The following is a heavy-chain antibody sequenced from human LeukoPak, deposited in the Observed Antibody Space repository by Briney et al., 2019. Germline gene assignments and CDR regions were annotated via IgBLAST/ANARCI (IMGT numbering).Heavy chain of an antibody. J-gene: IGHJ6*02. V-gene: IGHV3-48*01. D-gene: IGHD3-22*01. CDR1: GFTFSSYS. CDR3: ARALGYYDSSWVYYYYGMDV. CDR2: ISSSSSTI. Sequence: GGSLRLSCAASGFTFSSYSMNWVRQAPGKGLEWVSYISSSSSTIYYADSVKGRFTISRDNAKNSLYLQMNSLRAGDTAVYYCARALGYYDSSWVYYYYGMDVWGQGTTVTVSS.